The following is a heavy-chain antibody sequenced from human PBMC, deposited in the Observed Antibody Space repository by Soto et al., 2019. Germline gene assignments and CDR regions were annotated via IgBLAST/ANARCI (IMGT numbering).Heavy chain of an antibody. Sequence: GESLKICCKGSGDSFTSYGIGWVRQMPGKGLEWMGIIYPGDSDTRYSPSFQGQVTISADKSISTAYLQWSSLKASDTAMYYCARRITMVRGVTNDAFDIWGQGTMVTVSS. J-gene: IGHJ3*02. CDR3: ARRITMVRGVTNDAFDI. CDR2: IYPGDSDT. V-gene: IGHV5-51*01. CDR1: GDSFTSYG. D-gene: IGHD3-10*01.